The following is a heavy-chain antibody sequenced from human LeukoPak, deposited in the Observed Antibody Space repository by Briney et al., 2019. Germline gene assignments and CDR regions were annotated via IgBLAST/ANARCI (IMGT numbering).Heavy chain of an antibody. CDR3: ARDYFDY. CDR2: INEDGSEK. Sequence: GGSLRLSCAASGFTFSMYWMTWVRQAPGKGLEWVANINEDGSEKYYVDSVKGRFTISRDNAKNSLYLQMYSRRAEDMAVYYCARDYFDYWGQGTLVTVSS. J-gene: IGHJ4*02. V-gene: IGHV3-7*01. CDR1: GFTFSMYW.